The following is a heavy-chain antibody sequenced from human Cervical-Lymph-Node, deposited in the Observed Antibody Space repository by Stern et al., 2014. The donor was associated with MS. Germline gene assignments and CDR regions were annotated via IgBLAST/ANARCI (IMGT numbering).Heavy chain of an antibody. CDR1: GGTFTTHP. Sequence: QVQLVQSGAEVKKPGSSVKVSCKASGGTFTTHPITWWRQAPRQGLEWMGGIIPFLNTANYAQKFQGRITITADKSTGTTYMEISSLRSDDTAVYYCASSLVASGHWGQGTLVIVS. V-gene: IGHV1-69*14. CDR2: IIPFLNTA. CDR3: ASSLVASGH. J-gene: IGHJ4*02. D-gene: IGHD2-8*02.